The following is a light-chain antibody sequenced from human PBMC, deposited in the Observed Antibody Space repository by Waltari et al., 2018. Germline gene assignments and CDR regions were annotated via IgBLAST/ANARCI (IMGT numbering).Light chain of an antibody. J-gene: IGKJ4*01. CDR2: AAS. CDR3: QQLKSYPIT. V-gene: IGKV1-9*01. CDR1: QVILRY. Sequence: TQLTQSPSSLAASVGDRVTISCRTSQVILRYLAWYQQKPGKAPKLLIYAASTLQSGVPSRFSGSGSGMDFNITISNLQPEDFATYYCQQLKSYPITFGGGTK.